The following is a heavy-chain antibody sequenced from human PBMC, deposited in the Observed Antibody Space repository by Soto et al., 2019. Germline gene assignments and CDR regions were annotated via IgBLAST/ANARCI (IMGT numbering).Heavy chain of an antibody. CDR2: IYYSGST. V-gene: IGHV4-39*01. CDR3: ARRDGFYGSGSYYPYYYYGMDV. J-gene: IGHJ6*02. CDR1: CGSISSSSYY. Sequence: SETLSLTCTVSCGSISSSSYYWGWIRQPPGKGLEWIGSIYYSGSTYYNPSLKSRVTISVDTSKNQFSLKLSSVTAADTAVYYCARRDGFYGSGSYYPYYYYGMDVWGQGTTVTVSS. D-gene: IGHD3-10*01.